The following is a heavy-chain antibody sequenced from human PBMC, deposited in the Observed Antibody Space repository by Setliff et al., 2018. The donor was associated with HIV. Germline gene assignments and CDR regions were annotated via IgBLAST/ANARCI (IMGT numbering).Heavy chain of an antibody. CDR3: ARGRAETYYDFWGGYSNWFDP. J-gene: IGHJ5*02. D-gene: IGHD3-3*01. Sequence: ASETLSLTCAVYGGSFSGYYWSWIRQPPGKGLEWIGEINHSGGTNYNPSLKSRVTISVDTSKNQFSLKLSSVTAADTAVFYCARGRAETYYDFWGGYSNWFDPWGQGTLVTVSS. V-gene: IGHV4-34*01. CDR2: INHSGGT. CDR1: GGSFSGYY.